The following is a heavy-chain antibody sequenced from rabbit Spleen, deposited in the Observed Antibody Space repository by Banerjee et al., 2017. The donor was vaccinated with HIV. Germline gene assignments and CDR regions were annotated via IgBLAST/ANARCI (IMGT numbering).Heavy chain of an antibody. Sequence: QSLEESGGDLVKPGASLTLTCTASGFSFSSSYYMCWVRQAPGKGLEWIACIYAGGIGSTYYASWAKGRFTISKTSSTTVFLQVTRLTAADTATYFCARDTSSSFSSYGMDLWGPGTLVTVS. CDR1: GFSFSSSYY. CDR2: IYAGGIGST. J-gene: IGHJ6*01. D-gene: IGHD1-1*01. V-gene: IGHV1S40*01. CDR3: ARDTSSSFSSYGMDL.